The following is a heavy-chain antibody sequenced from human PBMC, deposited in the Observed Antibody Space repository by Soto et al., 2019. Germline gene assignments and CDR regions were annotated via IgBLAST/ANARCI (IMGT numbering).Heavy chain of an antibody. V-gene: IGHV1-46*03. CDR2: INPSGGGT. D-gene: IGHD3-3*01. Sequence: GASVKVSCKASGYTFTSYYMHWVRQAPGQGLEWMGIINPSGGGTSYAQKFQGRVTMTRDTSTSTVYMELSSLRSEDTAVYYCARGGDTIFGVVIIPGSYYYMDVWGKGTTVTVSS. J-gene: IGHJ6*03. CDR1: GYTFTSYY. CDR3: ARGGDTIFGVVIIPGSYYYMDV.